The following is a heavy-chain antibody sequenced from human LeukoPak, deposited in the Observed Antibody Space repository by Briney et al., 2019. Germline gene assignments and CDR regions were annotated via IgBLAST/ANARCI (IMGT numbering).Heavy chain of an antibody. CDR2: IYYSGST. Sequence: SETLSLTCTVSGGSISSSSYYWGWIRQPPGKGLEWIGSIYYSGSTYYNPSLKSRVTISVDTSKNQFSLKLSSVTAADTAVYYCARRGYYDIERYFDYWGQGTLVTVSS. D-gene: IGHD3-22*01. CDR1: GGSISSSSYY. J-gene: IGHJ4*02. V-gene: IGHV4-39*01. CDR3: ARRGYYDIERYFDY.